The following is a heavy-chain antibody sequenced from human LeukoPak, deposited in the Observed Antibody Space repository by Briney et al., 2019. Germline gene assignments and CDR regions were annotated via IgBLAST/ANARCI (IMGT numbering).Heavy chain of an antibody. J-gene: IGHJ5*02. CDR3: ARFDYGDYWFDP. D-gene: IGHD4-17*01. CDR2: IYYSGST. V-gene: IGHV4-30-4*08. CDR1: GGSISSGDYY. Sequence: SQTLSLTCTVSGGSISSGDYYWSWIRQPPGKGLEWIGYIYYSGSTYYNPPLKSRVTISVDTSKNQFSLKLSSVTAADTAVYYCARFDYGDYWFDPWGQGTLVTVSS.